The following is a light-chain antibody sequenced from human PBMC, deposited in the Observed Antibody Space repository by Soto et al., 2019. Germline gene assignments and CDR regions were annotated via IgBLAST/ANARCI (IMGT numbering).Light chain of an antibody. Sequence: EIVLTQSPATLSLSPGERATLSCRASQSVSSYLAWYQPKLGQAPRLLIYDASNRATGIPARFSGSGSGTDFTLTISSLEPEDFAVYYCQQRSNWPLLTFGGGTKVEIK. CDR1: QSVSSY. V-gene: IGKV3-11*01. J-gene: IGKJ4*01. CDR2: DAS. CDR3: QQRSNWPLLT.